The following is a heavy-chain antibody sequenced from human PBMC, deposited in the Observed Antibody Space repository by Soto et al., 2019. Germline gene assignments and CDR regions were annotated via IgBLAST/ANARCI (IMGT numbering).Heavy chain of an antibody. D-gene: IGHD2-15*01. CDR3: AREVYGGSYYYYGMDV. J-gene: IGHJ6*02. CDR1: GGTFSSYA. CDR2: IIPIFGTA. V-gene: IGHV1-69*06. Sequence: ASVKVSCKASGGTFSSYAISWVRQAPGQGLEWMGGIIPIFGTANYAQKFQGRVTITADKSTSTAYMELSSLRSEDTAVYYCAREVYGGSYYYYGMDVWGQGTTVTVSS.